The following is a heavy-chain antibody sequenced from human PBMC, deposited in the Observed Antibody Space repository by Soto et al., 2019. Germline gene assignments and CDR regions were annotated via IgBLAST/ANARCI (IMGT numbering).Heavy chain of an antibody. CDR2: FIPIFGTA. Sequence: QVQLVQSGAEVKKPGSSVKVSCKASGGTFSSYAISWVRQAPGQGLEWMGGFIPIFGTANYAQKFQGRVTITADKSTSTATMELSSLRSEDTAVYYCARDGLGSGYFNWSAPWGQGTLVTVSS. V-gene: IGHV1-69*06. CDR1: GGTFSSYA. CDR3: ARDGLGSGYFNWSAP. D-gene: IGHD3-22*01. J-gene: IGHJ5*02.